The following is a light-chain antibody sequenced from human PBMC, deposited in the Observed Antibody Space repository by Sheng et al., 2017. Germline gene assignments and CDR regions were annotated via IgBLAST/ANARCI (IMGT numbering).Light chain of an antibody. CDR1: QDIRDE. J-gene: IGKJ5*01. V-gene: IGKV1-6*01. Sequence: AIQMTQSPSSLSASVGDRVTITCRASQDIRDELGWYQQKPGKAPKLLIYPASNLQSGVPSRFSGSGSGTAFTLTISSLQPEDFATYFCQQYKSYPITFGQGTRLEIK. CDR3: QQYKSYPIT. CDR2: PAS.